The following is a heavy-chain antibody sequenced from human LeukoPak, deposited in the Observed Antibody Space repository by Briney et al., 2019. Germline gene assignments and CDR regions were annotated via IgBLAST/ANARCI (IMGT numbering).Heavy chain of an antibody. V-gene: IGHV3-9*01. J-gene: IGHJ4*02. D-gene: IGHD2-15*01. Sequence: PGRSLRLSCAAPGFTFDDYAMHWVRQAPGKGLEWVSGISWNSGSIGYADSVKGRFTISRDNAKNSLYLQMNSLRAEDTALYYCAIGVAATSPFDYWGQGTLVTVSS. CDR1: GFTFDDYA. CDR2: ISWNSGSI. CDR3: AIGVAATSPFDY.